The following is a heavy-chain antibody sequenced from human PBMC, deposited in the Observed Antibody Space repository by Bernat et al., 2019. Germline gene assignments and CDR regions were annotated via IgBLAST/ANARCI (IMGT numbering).Heavy chain of an antibody. CDR3: ATQGYYYDSSGLDLGY. CDR2: IIPIFGTA. J-gene: IGHJ4*02. V-gene: IGHV1-69*12. D-gene: IGHD3-22*01. Sequence: QVQLVQSGAEVKKPGSSVKVSCKASGGTFSSYAISWVRQAPGQGLEWLGGIIPIFGTAKYAQKFQGRVTITADESTSTVYMELSSLRSEDTAVYYCATQGYYYDSSGLDLGYWGQGTLVTVSS. CDR1: GGTFSSYA.